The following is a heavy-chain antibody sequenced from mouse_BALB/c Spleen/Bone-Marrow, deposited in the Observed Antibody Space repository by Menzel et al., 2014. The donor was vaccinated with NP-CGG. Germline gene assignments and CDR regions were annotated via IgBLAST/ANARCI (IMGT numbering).Heavy chain of an antibody. CDR3: TSSGAFAY. Sequence: EVKLEESGGGLVQPGGSMKLSCVASGFTFSNYWMNWVRQSPEKGLEWVAEIRLKSNNYATHYAESVKGRFTISRDDSKRSVYLQMNTLRAEHTGIYYCTSSGAFAYWGHGTLVTVS. D-gene: IGHD1-3*01. CDR1: GFTFSNYW. J-gene: IGHJ3*01. V-gene: IGHV6-6*02. CDR2: IRLKSNNYAT.